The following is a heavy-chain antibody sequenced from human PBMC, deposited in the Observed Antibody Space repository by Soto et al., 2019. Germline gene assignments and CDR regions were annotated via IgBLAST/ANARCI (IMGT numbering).Heavy chain of an antibody. CDR2: IGTSAST. D-gene: IGHD2-2*01. V-gene: IGHV3-23*01. J-gene: IGHJ4*02. CDR1: GFTFSSYS. CDR3: ADLSRYCTSSNCD. Sequence: DVRLLESGGGLVQPGGSLRLSCAASGFTFSSYSMSCVRQAPGKGLEWVSTIGTSASTYYGDSVRGRFTISRDNSRNTLYLQMNSLRAEDTAVYYCADLSRYCTSSNCDWGQGTLVTVSS.